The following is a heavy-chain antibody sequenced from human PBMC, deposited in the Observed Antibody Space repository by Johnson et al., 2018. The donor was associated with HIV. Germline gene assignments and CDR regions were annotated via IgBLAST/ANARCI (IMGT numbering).Heavy chain of an antibody. Sequence: VQLVESGGGVVQPGGSLRLSCAASGFTFSSYWMHWVRQAPGKGLVWVSSINSDESSPNYAESVKGRFTISRDNAKNTLYLQMNSLRAEDTAVYYCARAGKTVTFDIWGQGTMVTVSS. D-gene: IGHD1-14*01. CDR3: ARAGKTVTFDI. J-gene: IGHJ3*02. V-gene: IGHV3-74*02. CDR2: INSDESSP. CDR1: GFTFSSYW.